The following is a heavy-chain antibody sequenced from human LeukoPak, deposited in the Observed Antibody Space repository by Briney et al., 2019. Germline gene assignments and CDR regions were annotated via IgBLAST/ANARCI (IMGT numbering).Heavy chain of an antibody. CDR1: GGSISTYY. V-gene: IGHV4-59*01. Sequence: PSETLSLTCTVSGGSISTYYWSWIRQPPGKGLEWIGYINYTGSTNYNASLKSRVTISLDTSKNQSSLKLTSVTAADAAVYYSARGGGSSWQFDPWGQGTLVTVSS. CDR3: ARGGGSSWQFDP. D-gene: IGHD6-13*01. J-gene: IGHJ5*02. CDR2: INYTGST.